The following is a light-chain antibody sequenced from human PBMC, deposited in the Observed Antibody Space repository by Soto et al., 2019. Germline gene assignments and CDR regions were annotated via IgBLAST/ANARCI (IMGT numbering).Light chain of an antibody. V-gene: IGLV1-47*01. CDR1: SSNIGSNS. J-gene: IGLJ2*01. CDR2: WNN. CDR3: AAWDDSLSGVV. Sequence: QSVLTQPPSASGTPGQRVSISCSGGSSNIGSNSVSWYQHLPGTAPKLLIYWNNHRPSGVPDRFSASTSGTSSSLAISGLRSEDEADYYCAAWDDSLSGVVFGGGTKVTVL.